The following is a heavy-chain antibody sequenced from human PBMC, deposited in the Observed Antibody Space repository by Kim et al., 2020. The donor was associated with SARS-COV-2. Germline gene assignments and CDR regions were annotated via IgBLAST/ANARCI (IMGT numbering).Heavy chain of an antibody. J-gene: IGHJ4*02. V-gene: IGHV6-1*01. Sequence: WNIDYEVSVRGRLTINPDTSKNQFSLHLKSVTPEDTAVYYCARGFSYAFEYWGQGTLVTVSS. CDR2: WNI. CDR3: ARGFSYAFEY. D-gene: IGHD5-18*01.